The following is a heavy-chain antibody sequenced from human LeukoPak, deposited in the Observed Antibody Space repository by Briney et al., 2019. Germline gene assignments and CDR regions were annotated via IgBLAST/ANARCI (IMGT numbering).Heavy chain of an antibody. CDR1: GYTFTGYD. CDR3: ASARIPTVTTPYYYYGMDV. J-gene: IGHJ6*02. CDR2: INPDSGGT. V-gene: IGHV1-2*02. D-gene: IGHD4-17*01. Sequence: ASVKVSCKASGYTFTGYDMHWVRQAPGQGLEWMGWINPDSGGTNYAQKFQGRVTMTRDTSISTAYMELSRLRSDDTAVYYCASARIPTVTTPYYYYGMDVWGQGTTVTVSS.